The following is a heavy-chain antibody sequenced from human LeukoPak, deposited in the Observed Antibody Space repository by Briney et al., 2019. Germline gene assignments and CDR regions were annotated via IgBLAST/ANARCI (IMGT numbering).Heavy chain of an antibody. CDR1: RFTFNTYA. Sequence: GSLRLSCAASRFTFNTYAMSWVRQPPGKGLEWIGEINHSGSTNYNPSLKSRVTISVDTSKNQFSLKLSSVTAADTAVYYCARVGLRSYYMDVWGKGTTVTVSS. J-gene: IGHJ6*03. V-gene: IGHV4-34*01. CDR3: ARVGLRSYYMDV. CDR2: INHSGST.